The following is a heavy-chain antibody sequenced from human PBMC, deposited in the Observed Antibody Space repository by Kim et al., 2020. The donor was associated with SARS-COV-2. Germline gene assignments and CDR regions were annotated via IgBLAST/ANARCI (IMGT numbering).Heavy chain of an antibody. V-gene: IGHV3-33*01. D-gene: IGHD6-6*01. Sequence: GGSLRLSCAASGFTFSTYGMHWVRQAPGKGLEWVAMIWNGSNKYYADSMKGRFTISRDNSKNTLYLQMTSLRAEDTAVYYCATEYSSSSAFDYWGQGTLVTVSS. CDR2: IWNGSNK. J-gene: IGHJ4*02. CDR3: ATEYSSSSAFDY. CDR1: GFTFSTYG.